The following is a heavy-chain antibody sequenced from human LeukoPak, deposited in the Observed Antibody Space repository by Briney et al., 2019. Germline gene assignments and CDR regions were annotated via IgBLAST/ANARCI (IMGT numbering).Heavy chain of an antibody. V-gene: IGHV4-59*12. J-gene: IGHJ6*03. D-gene: IGHD3-22*01. CDR1: GGSISSYY. CDR2: IYYSGST. Sequence: SETLSLTCTVSGGSISSYYWSWIRQPPGKGLEWIGYIYYSGSTSYNPSLKSRVTMSVDTSKNQFSLKLSSVTAADTAVYYCAQGYYYDSSGYYYGLSDYYYMDVWGKGTTVTISS. CDR3: AQGYYYDSSGYYYGLSDYYYMDV.